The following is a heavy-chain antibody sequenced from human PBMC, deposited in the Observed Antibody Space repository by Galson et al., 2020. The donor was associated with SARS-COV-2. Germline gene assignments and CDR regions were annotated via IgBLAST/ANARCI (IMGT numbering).Heavy chain of an antibody. V-gene: IGHV1-69*04. Sequence: SVKVSCKASGGTFSSYAISWVRQAPGQGLEWMGRIIPILGIANYAQKFQGRVTITADKSTSTAYMELSSLRSEDTAVYYCARGTVGWEGHYYGMDVWGQGTTVTVSS. CDR3: ARGTVGWEGHYYGMDV. D-gene: IGHD1-26*01. CDR2: IIPILGIA. CDR1: GGTFSSYA. J-gene: IGHJ6*02.